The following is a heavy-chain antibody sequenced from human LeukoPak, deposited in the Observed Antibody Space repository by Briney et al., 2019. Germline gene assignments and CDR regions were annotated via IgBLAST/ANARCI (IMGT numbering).Heavy chain of an antibody. CDR3: ARHQGPKYYYDSSGYYYHFDY. J-gene: IGHJ4*02. CDR2: IYPGDSDT. Sequence: GESLKISCKGSGYDFATDWIGWVRQMPGKGLEWMGIIYPGDSDTRYSPSFQGQVTISADKSISTAYLQWSSLKASDTAMYYCARHQGPKYYYDSSGYYYHFDYWGQGTLVTVSS. V-gene: IGHV5-51*01. CDR1: GYDFATDW. D-gene: IGHD3-22*01.